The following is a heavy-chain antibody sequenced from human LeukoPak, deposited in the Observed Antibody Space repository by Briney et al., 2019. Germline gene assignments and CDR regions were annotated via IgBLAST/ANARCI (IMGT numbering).Heavy chain of an antibody. Sequence: SETLSLTCTVSGGSISSYYWSWIRQPPGKGLEWIGYIYYSGSTNYNPSLKSRVTISVDTSKNQFSLKLSSVTAADTAVYYCARHVGIAVAGPTQHFDYWGQGTLVTVSS. J-gene: IGHJ4*02. CDR1: GGSISSYY. CDR2: IYYSGST. D-gene: IGHD6-19*01. CDR3: ARHVGIAVAGPTQHFDY. V-gene: IGHV4-59*08.